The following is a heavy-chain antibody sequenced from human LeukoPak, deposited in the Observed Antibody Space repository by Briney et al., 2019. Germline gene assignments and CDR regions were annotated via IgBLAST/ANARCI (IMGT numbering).Heavy chain of an antibody. V-gene: IGHV4-30-4*08. CDR2: IYYSGST. CDR3: ARVHIAAAGTRDYYYYMDV. Sequence: SQTLSLTCTVSGGSISSGDYYWSWIRQPPGKGLECIGYIYYSGSTYYNPSLKSRVTISVDTSKNQFSLKLSSVTAADTAVYYCARVHIAAAGTRDYYYYMDVWGKGTTVTVSS. J-gene: IGHJ6*03. CDR1: GGSISSGDYY. D-gene: IGHD6-13*01.